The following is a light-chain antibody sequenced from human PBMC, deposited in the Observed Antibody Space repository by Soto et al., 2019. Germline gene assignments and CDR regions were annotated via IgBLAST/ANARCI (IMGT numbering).Light chain of an antibody. Sequence: EIVLTQSQPTLSLSPGERATLSCRASQSVSRYLAWYQQKPGQAPRLLIYDASNRATGIPARFSGSGSGTDFTLTISSLEPEDFAVYYCQQRSNWPPITFGQGTRLEIK. CDR3: QQRSNWPPIT. CDR2: DAS. CDR1: QSVSRY. V-gene: IGKV3-11*01. J-gene: IGKJ5*01.